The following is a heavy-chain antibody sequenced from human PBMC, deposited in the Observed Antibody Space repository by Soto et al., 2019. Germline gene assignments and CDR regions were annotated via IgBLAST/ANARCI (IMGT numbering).Heavy chain of an antibody. J-gene: IGHJ6*02. CDR3: ARDGASRAKLWGDYYGMDV. CDR1: GFTFSSYS. Sequence: PGGSLRLSCAASGFTFSSYSMNWVRQAPGKGLEWVSYISSSSSTIYYADSVKGRFTISRDNAKNSLYLQMNSLRDEDTAVYYCARDGASRAKLWGDYYGMDVWGQGTTVTVSS. CDR2: ISSSSSTI. V-gene: IGHV3-48*02. D-gene: IGHD5-18*01.